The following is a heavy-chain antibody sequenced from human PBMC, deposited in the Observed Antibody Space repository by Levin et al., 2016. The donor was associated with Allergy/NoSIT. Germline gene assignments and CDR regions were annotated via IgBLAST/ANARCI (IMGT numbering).Heavy chain of an antibody. J-gene: IGHJ4*02. D-gene: IGHD6-13*01. CDR2: INAGNGNT. V-gene: IGHV1-3*01. Sequence: WVRQAPGQGLEWMGWINAGNGNTKYSQKFQGRVTITRDTSASTAYMELSSLRSEDTAVYYCAREDSSWYPSFDYWGQGTLVTVSS. CDR3: AREDSSWYPSFDY.